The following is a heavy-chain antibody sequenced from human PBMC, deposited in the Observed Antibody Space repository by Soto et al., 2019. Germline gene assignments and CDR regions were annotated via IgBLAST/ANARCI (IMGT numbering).Heavy chain of an antibody. CDR2: IIPIFGTA. CDR3: ADSSGYVGPPSHVFDI. D-gene: IGHD3-22*01. J-gene: IGHJ3*02. CDR1: GGTFSSYA. V-gene: IGHV1-69*13. Sequence: GASLKVSWKSSGGTFSSYARICVRQAPGQGLEWMGGIIPIFGTANYAQKFQGRVTITADESTSTAYMELSSLRSEDTAVYYCADSSGYVGPPSHVFDIWGQGTMVTVSS.